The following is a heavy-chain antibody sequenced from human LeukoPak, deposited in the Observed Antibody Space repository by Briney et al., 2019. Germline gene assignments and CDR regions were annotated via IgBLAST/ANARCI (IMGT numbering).Heavy chain of an antibody. D-gene: IGHD1-26*01. Sequence: ASVKVSCKASGYTFTSYYMHWVRQASGQGLEWMGIINPSGGSTSYAQKFQGRVTMTRDTSTSTVYMELSSLRSEDTAVYYCAQIVGATWAFDYWGQGTLVTVSS. CDR3: AQIVGATWAFDY. CDR1: GYTFTSYY. V-gene: IGHV1-46*01. J-gene: IGHJ4*02. CDR2: INPSGGST.